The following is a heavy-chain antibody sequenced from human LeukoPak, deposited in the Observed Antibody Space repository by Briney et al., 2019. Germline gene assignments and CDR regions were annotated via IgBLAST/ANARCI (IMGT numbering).Heavy chain of an antibody. J-gene: IGHJ5*02. CDR2: ITSSGTYI. Sequence: PGGSLRLSCAASGFTFNNYNMNWVRQAPGKALEWVSSITSSGTYIFYADSVKGRFTISRDNAKNSLYLQMNSLRAEDTAVYYCARVNSGSYWFDPWGQGTLVTVSS. D-gene: IGHD1-26*01. CDR3: ARVNSGSYWFDP. V-gene: IGHV3-21*01. CDR1: GFTFNNYN.